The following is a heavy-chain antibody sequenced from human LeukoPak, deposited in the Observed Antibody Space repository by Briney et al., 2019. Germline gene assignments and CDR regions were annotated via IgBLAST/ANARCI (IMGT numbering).Heavy chain of an antibody. V-gene: IGHV4-34*01. Sequence: SETLSLTCAVYGGSFSGYYWSWIRRPPGKGLEWIGEINHSGSTNYNPSLKSRVTISVDTSKNQFSLKLSSVTAADTAVYYCARRRGRGYSYGFYYFDYWGQGTLVTVS. J-gene: IGHJ4*02. CDR2: INHSGST. D-gene: IGHD5-18*01. CDR3: ARRRGRGYSYGFYYFDY. CDR1: GGSFSGYY.